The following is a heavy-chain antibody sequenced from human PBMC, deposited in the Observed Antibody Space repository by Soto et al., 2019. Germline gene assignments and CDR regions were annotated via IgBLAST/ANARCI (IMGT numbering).Heavy chain of an antibody. CDR2: FDPEDGET. J-gene: IGHJ4*02. CDR3: ATAADTAMVYYFDY. D-gene: IGHD5-18*01. Sequence: GASVKVSCKISGYTLTELSMHWARQAPGKGLEWMGGFDPEDGETIYAQKFQGRVTMTEDTSTDTAYMELSSLRSEDTAVYYCATAADTAMVYYFDYWGQGTLVTVSS. CDR1: GYTLTELS. V-gene: IGHV1-24*01.